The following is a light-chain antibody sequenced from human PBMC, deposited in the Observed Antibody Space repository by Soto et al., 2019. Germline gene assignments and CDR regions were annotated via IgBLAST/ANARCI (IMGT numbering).Light chain of an antibody. V-gene: IGKV3-11*01. Sequence: EIVLTQSPATLSLSPGERVTLSCMASQSVSTSLAWYQQKPGQAPRLLIYDASNRATGIPARFSGSGSGTDFTLTISSLESEDFAVYYCQQRSNFITFGQGTRLEIK. CDR1: QSVSTS. J-gene: IGKJ5*01. CDR3: QQRSNFIT. CDR2: DAS.